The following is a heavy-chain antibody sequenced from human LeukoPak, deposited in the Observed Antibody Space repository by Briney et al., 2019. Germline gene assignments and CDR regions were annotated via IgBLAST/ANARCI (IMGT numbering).Heavy chain of an antibody. CDR3: ARLSGQQLDY. J-gene: IGHJ4*02. V-gene: IGHV4-59*01. D-gene: IGHD6-13*01. CDR1: GGSISSYY. Sequence: SETRSLTCTVSGGSISSYYWSWIRQPPGKGLEWIGYIYYSGSTNYNPSLKSRVTISVDTSKNQFSLKLSSVTAADTAVYYCARLSGQQLDYWGQGTLVTVSS. CDR2: IYYSGST.